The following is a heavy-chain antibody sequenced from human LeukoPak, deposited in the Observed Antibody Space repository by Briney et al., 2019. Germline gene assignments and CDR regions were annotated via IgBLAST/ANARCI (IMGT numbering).Heavy chain of an antibody. V-gene: IGHV4-4*07. CDR1: GGSISSYY. CDR3: ARGGGYCSSTSCYHLDY. D-gene: IGHD2-2*01. Sequence: PSETLSLTCTVSGGSISSYYWSWIRQPAGKGLEWIGRIYTSGSTNYNPSLKSRVTMSVDTSKNQFSLKLSSVTAADTAVYYCARGGGYCSSTSCYHLDYWGQGTLVTVSS. CDR2: IYTSGST. J-gene: IGHJ4*02.